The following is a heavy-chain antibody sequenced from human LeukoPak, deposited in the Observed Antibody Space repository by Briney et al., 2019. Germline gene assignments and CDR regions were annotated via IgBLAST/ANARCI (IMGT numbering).Heavy chain of an antibody. D-gene: IGHD2-15*01. CDR1: GFTFSSYS. CDR3: ASLTSHRYCSGGSCYG. Sequence: GSLRLSCAASGFTFSSYSMNWVRQAPGKGLEWVSSISSSSSYIYYADSVKGRFTISRDNAKNSLYLQMNSLRAEDTAVYYCASLTSHRYCSGGSCYGWGQGTQVTVSS. CDR2: ISSSSSYI. V-gene: IGHV3-21*01. J-gene: IGHJ4*02.